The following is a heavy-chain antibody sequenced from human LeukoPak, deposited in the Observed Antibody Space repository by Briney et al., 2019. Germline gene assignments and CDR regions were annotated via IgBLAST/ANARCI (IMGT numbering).Heavy chain of an antibody. CDR1: GFMFSTYW. D-gene: IGHD6-13*01. CDR2: IKQDGSEK. Sequence: GGSLRLSCAASGFMFSTYWMSWVRQAPGKGLEWVANIKQDGSEKYYVDSVKGRFTISRDNAKNTLYLQMNSLRAEDTAVYYCAKDLAAALFDYWGQGTLVTVSS. V-gene: IGHV3-7*01. J-gene: IGHJ4*02. CDR3: AKDLAAALFDY.